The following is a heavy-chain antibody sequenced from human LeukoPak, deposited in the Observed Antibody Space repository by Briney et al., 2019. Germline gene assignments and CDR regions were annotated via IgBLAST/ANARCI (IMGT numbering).Heavy chain of an antibody. D-gene: IGHD4-17*01. CDR2: IYYSGST. CDR3: ARETTVTTFGY. V-gene: IGHV4-30-4*01. J-gene: IGHJ4*02. Sequence: PSETLSLTCTVSGGSISSGDYYWSWIRQPPGKGLEWIGYIYYSGSTYYNPSLKSRVTISVDTSKNQFSLKLSSVTAADTAVYYCARETTVTTFGYWGQGTLVTVSS. CDR1: GGSISSGDYY.